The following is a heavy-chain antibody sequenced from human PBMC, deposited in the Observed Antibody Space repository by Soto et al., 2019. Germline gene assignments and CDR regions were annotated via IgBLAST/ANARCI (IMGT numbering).Heavy chain of an antibody. J-gene: IGHJ6*02. V-gene: IGHV4-4*07. CDR3: GRVPVAVAATEDYYGLDV. CDR2: INTDGLS. Sequence: PSETLSLTCSVSGVSITSYYWSWIRQSAGGGLEWMGRINTDGLSTYSPSFKSRLTMSLDTSKNQVSLRLISVTAADTAVYFCGRVPVAVAATEDYYGLDVWGQGITVTVSS. D-gene: IGHD2-15*01. CDR1: GVSITSYY.